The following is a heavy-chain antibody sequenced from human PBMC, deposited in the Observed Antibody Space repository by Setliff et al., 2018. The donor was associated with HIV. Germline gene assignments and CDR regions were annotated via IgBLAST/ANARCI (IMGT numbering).Heavy chain of an antibody. V-gene: IGHV4-4*02. CDR3: ASAEPPIYSSGWRGVGYFDY. D-gene: IGHD6-19*01. J-gene: IGHJ4*02. CDR1: GGSISDDKW. CDR2: IYHSGST. Sequence: PSETLSLTCAVSGGSISDDKWWDWVRQPPGKGLEWIGEIYHSGSTYYNPSLKSRVTISVDTSKNQFSLKLSSVTAADTAVYYCASAEPPIYSSGWRGVGYFDYWGQGTLVTVSS.